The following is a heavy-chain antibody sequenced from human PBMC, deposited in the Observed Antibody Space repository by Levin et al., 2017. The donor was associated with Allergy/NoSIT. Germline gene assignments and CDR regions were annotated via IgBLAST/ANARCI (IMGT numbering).Heavy chain of an antibody. D-gene: IGHD7-27*01. CDR3: AKDANWGSKPGHDAFDI. CDR1: GFTFSSYG. V-gene: IGHV3-30*18. CDR2: ISYDGSNK. J-gene: IGHJ3*02. Sequence: LSLTCAASGFTFSSYGMHWVRQAPGKGLEWVAVISYDGSNKYYADSVKGRFTISRDNSKNTLYLQMNSLRAEDTAVYYCAKDANWGSKPGHDAFDIWGQGTMVTVSS.